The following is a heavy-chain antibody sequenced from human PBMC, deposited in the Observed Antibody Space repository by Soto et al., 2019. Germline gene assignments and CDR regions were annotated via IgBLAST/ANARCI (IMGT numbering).Heavy chain of an antibody. V-gene: IGHV1-18*01. CDR2: ISGYNGNT. CDR3: ARDLIVGAIKIYLAADNWFDP. D-gene: IGHD1-26*01. CDR1: GYTFISYG. Sequence: ASVKVSCKASGYTFISYGISCVRQAPGQGLEWMGWISGYNGNTKYAQKLQGRVTMTTDTSTSTAYMELRSLRSDDTAVYYCARDLIVGAIKIYLAADNWFDPWGQGTLVTV. J-gene: IGHJ5*02.